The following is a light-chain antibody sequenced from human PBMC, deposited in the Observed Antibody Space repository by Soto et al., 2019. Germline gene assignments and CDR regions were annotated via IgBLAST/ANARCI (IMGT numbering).Light chain of an antibody. V-gene: IGKV1-8*01. Sequence: AIRMTQSPSSFSASTGDRVTITCRASQGISSYLAWYQQKPGKAPKLLIYAASTLQSGVPSRFSGSGSGTDFTLTISSLQSEDFATYYCQQYYSYLWTFGQGTKVEIK. J-gene: IGKJ1*01. CDR1: QGISSY. CDR3: QQYYSYLWT. CDR2: AAS.